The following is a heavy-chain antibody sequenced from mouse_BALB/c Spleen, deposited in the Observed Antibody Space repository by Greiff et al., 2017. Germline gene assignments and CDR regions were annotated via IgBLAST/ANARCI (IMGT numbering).Heavy chain of an antibody. Sequence: VQLQQSGAELVRPGTSVKVSCKASGYAFTNYFIEWVKQRPGQGLEWIGVINPGSGGTNYNEKFKGKATLTADKSSSTAYMQLSSLTSDDSAVYCCAREGGPMVTGAMDYWGQGTSVTVSS. CDR1: GYAFTNYF. J-gene: IGHJ4*01. D-gene: IGHD2-2*01. CDR3: AREGGPMVTGAMDY. CDR2: INPGSGGT. V-gene: IGHV1-54*01.